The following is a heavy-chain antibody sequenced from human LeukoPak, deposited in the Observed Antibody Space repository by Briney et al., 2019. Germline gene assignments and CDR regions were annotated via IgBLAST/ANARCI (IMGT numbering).Heavy chain of an antibody. V-gene: IGHV4-59*12. CDR2: IYYSGST. CDR3: ARDGGNYGSGSIDY. CDR1: GGSISSYY. J-gene: IGHJ4*02. D-gene: IGHD3-10*01. Sequence: SETLSLTCTVSGGSISSYYWSWIRQPPGKGLEWIGFIYYSGSTNYNPSHKSRVTISVDTSKNQFSLKLSSVTAADTAVYYCARDGGNYGSGSIDYWGQGTLVTVSS.